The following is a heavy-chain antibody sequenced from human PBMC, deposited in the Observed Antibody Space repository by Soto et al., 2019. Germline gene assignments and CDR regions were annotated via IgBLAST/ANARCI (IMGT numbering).Heavy chain of an antibody. J-gene: IGHJ4*02. CDR1: GFNVSAYT. CDR3: ARWEQPLFDY. V-gene: IGHV3-30-3*01. Sequence: QVKLVESGGGVVQPGRSLRLSCAASGFNVSAYTMHWVRQAPGKGLEWVAVISSDGNHKYYTDSVKGRFTISRDTSTKTLYLQMNSRRAEDTAVYSCARWEQPLFDYWGQGTLVTVSS. D-gene: IGHD1-26*01. CDR2: ISSDGNHK.